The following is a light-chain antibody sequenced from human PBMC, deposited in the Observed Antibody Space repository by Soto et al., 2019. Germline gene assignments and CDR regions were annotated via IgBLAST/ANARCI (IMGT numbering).Light chain of an antibody. CDR2: DTS. J-gene: IGKJ5*01. CDR1: QSVSSK. V-gene: IGKV3-15*01. CDR3: QQYSQWPPFT. Sequence: EIVLTQSPGTLSLSPGERATLSCRASQSVSSKLAWYQQKPGQAPRLLISDTSTRATGIPARFSGSGSGTGFTLTISSLQPEDLAVYYCQQYSQWPPFTFGQGTRREIK.